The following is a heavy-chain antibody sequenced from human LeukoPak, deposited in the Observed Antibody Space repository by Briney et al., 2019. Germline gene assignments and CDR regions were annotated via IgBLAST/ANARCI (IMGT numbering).Heavy chain of an antibody. J-gene: IGHJ6*03. D-gene: IGHD4-11*01. CDR1: GGSISSSSYY. CDR2: IYYSGST. Sequence: SETLSLTCTVSGGSISSSSYYWGWIRQPPGKGLEWIGSIYYSGSTYYNPSLKSRVTISVDTSKNQFSLKLSSVTAADTAVYYCARTNYYSKGYYCYMDVWGKGTTVTVSS. CDR3: ARTNYYSKGYYCYMDV. V-gene: IGHV4-39*01.